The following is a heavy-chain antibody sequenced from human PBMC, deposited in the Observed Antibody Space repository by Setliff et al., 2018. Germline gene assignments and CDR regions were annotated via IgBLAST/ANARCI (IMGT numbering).Heavy chain of an antibody. CDR2: IFYSDTA. CDR1: GGSIGPHY. D-gene: IGHD2-15*01. Sequence: SETLSLTCTVSGGSIGPHYWSWIRQAPGKGLEWIGHIFYSDTAKYNPSLESRAAISVDSSKNQFSLKLSSVTAADTAMYYCARENGYCSGGACYFMFDYWGQGTLVTVS. V-gene: IGHV4-59*11. J-gene: IGHJ4*02. CDR3: ARENGYCSGGACYFMFDY.